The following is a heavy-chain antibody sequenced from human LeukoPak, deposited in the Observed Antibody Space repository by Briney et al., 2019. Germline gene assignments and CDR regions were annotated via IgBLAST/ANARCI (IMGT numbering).Heavy chain of an antibody. Sequence: GGSVRLSCAASGFTFSTYWMNWVRQAPGKGLEWVANIKFDGSEKYYVDSVKGRFTISRDNTKNSLYLQMNSLRAEDTAMYYCTRGGGNFDYWGQGTLVTVSS. V-gene: IGHV3-7*01. CDR1: GFTFSTYW. D-gene: IGHD2-15*01. CDR3: TRGGGNFDY. J-gene: IGHJ4*02. CDR2: IKFDGSEK.